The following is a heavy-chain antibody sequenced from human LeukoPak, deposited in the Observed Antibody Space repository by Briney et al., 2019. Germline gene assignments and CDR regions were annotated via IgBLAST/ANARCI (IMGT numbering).Heavy chain of an antibody. D-gene: IGHD1-1*01. CDR3: ARDLRSNWNFPRYYYYYMDV. J-gene: IGHJ6*03. V-gene: IGHV1-46*01. CDR2: INPSGGST. Sequence: ASVKVSCKASGYTFTSYYMHWVRQAPGQGLEWMGIINPSGGSTSYAQKFQGRVTMTRDMSTSTVYMELSSLRSEDTAVYYCARDLRSNWNFPRYYYYYMDVWGKGTTVTVSS. CDR1: GYTFTSYY.